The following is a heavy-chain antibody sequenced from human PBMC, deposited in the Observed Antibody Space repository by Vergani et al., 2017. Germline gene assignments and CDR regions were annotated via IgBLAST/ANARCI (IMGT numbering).Heavy chain of an antibody. CDR3: ARDKGGSSGYFDY. CDR2: ISGSGGST. CDR1: GFTFSSYA. V-gene: IGHV3-23*01. Sequence: EVQLLESGGGLVQPGGSLRLSCAASGFTFSSYAMSWVRQAPGKGLEWVSAISGSGGSTYYADSVKGRFTISRDNSKNTLYLQINSLRAEDTAVYYCARDKGGSSGYFDYWGQGTLVTVSS. J-gene: IGHJ4*02. D-gene: IGHD6-19*01.